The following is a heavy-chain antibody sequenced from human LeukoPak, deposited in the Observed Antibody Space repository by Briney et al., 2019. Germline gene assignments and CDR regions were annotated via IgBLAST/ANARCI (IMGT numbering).Heavy chain of an antibody. Sequence: HSVSTNYHPSLKSRVTISVDTSKNQFSLKLSSVTAADTAVYYCARLRDIVVVPAFNWFDPWGQGTLVTVSS. J-gene: IGHJ5*02. V-gene: IGHV4-34*01. D-gene: IGHD2-2*01. CDR2: HSVST. CDR3: ARLRDIVVVPAFNWFDP.